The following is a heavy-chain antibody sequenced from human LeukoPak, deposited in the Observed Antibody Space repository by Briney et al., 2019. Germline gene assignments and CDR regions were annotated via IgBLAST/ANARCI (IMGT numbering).Heavy chain of an antibody. V-gene: IGHV3-48*01. J-gene: IGHJ4*02. CDR2: IDGSSSTI. Sequence: GRSLRLSCVASGFTFSTYSMNWVRQAPGKGLEWVSYIDGSSSTIYYADSVKGRFTISRDNAKNSLYLQMDSLRAEDTAVYYCATPFDYWGQGSLVTVSS. CDR1: GFTFSTYS. CDR3: ATPFDY.